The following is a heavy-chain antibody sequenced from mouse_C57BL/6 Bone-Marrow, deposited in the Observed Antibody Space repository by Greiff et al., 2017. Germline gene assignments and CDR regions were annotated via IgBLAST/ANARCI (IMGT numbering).Heavy chain of an antibody. Sequence: EVQLVESGGGLVKPGGSLKLSCAASGFTFSSYAMSWVRQTPEKRLEWVATISDGGSYTYYPDNVKGRFTISRDNAKNNLYLQMSHLKSEDTAMYYCARDDDYYFDYWGQGTSVTVSS. D-gene: IGHD2-3*01. CDR3: ARDDDYYFDY. J-gene: IGHJ4*01. CDR2: ISDGGSYT. CDR1: GFTFSSYA. V-gene: IGHV5-4*01.